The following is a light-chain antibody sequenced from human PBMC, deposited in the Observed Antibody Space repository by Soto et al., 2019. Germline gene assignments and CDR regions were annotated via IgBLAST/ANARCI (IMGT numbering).Light chain of an antibody. J-gene: IGKJ2*01. Sequence: DIPMTQSPSSLSASVGDRVTITCRASQTISSYLNWYQQKPGKAPKLLIYAASSLQSGVPSRFSGSGSGTDFTRTISSLQPEEFATYYCQQSHSIPYAFGQGTKLEIK. CDR2: AAS. CDR1: QTISSY. V-gene: IGKV1-39*01. CDR3: QQSHSIPYA.